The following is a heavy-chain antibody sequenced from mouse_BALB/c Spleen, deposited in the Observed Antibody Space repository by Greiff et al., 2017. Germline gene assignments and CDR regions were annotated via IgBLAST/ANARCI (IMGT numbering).Heavy chain of an antibody. Sequence: EVKVEESGGGLVQPGESLKLSCESNEYEFPSHDMSWVRKTPEKRLELVAAINSDGGSTYYPDTMERRFIISRDNTKKTLYLQMSSLRSEDTALYYCARRLTGSYYYAMDYWGQGTSVTVSS. CDR2: INSDGGST. CDR3: ARRLTGSYYYAMDY. CDR1: EYEFPSHD. V-gene: IGHV5-2*03. D-gene: IGHD4-1*01. J-gene: IGHJ4*01.